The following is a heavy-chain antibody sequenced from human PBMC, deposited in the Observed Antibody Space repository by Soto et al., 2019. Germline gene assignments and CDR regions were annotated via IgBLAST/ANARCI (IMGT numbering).Heavy chain of an antibody. CDR1: GGSISSGGYY. D-gene: IGHD2-21*02. CDR3: ARADCGGDCYYRRYYYYGMDV. V-gene: IGHV4-31*03. CDR2: IYYSGST. Sequence: QVQLQESGPGLVKPSQTLSLTCTVSGGSISSGGYYWSWIRQHPGKGLEWIGYIYYSGSTYYNPSLKSRVTISVDTSKNQFSLKLSSVTAADTAVYYCARADCGGDCYYRRYYYYGMDVWGQGTTVTVSS. J-gene: IGHJ6*02.